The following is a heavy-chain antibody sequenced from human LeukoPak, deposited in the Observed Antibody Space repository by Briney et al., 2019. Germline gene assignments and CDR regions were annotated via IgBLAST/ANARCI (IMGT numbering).Heavy chain of an antibody. D-gene: IGHD6-13*01. J-gene: IGHJ4*02. CDR2: INHSGST. Sequence: SETLSLTCAVYGGSFSGYYWSWIRQPPAKGLEWIGEINHSGSTNYNPSLKSRVTISVDTSKNQFSLKLSSVTAADTAVYYCARGWPQTHGRYSSSWYYFDYWGQGTLVTVSS. CDR3: ARGWPQTHGRYSSSWYYFDY. V-gene: IGHV4-34*01. CDR1: GGSFSGYY.